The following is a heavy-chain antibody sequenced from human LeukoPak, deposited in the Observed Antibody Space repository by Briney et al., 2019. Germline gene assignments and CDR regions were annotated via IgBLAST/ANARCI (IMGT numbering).Heavy chain of an antibody. CDR3: ARGKVGFDY. J-gene: IGHJ4*02. Sequence: PGGSLGLSCAASGFPFSSYWMSWVRQAPGKGLEWVANIKLDGSEKYYVDSVKGRFTISRDNAKNSLYLQMNSLRAEDTAVYYCARGKVGFDYWGQGTLVTVSS. CDR2: IKLDGSEK. CDR1: GFPFSSYW. V-gene: IGHV3-7*01. D-gene: IGHD1-1*01.